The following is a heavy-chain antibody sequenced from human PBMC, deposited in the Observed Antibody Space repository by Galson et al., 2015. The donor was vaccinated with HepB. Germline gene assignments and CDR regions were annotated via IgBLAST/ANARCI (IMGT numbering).Heavy chain of an antibody. Sequence: SLRLSCAASGFTFSSYSMNWVRQAPGKGLEWVSYISSSSSTIYYADSVKGRFTISRDNAKNSLYLQMNSLRAEDTAVYYCARDNDWGYDYWGQGTLVTVSS. J-gene: IGHJ4*02. V-gene: IGHV3-48*01. CDR1: GFTFSSYS. D-gene: IGHD3-16*01. CDR3: ARDNDWGYDY. CDR2: ISSSSSTI.